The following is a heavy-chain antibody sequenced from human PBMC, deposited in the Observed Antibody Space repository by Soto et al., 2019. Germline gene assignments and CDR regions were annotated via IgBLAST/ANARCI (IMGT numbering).Heavy chain of an antibody. Sequence: PGGSLRLSCAASEFTFSTYAMSWVRQAPGKGMEWVSAISGSGGSTYYADSVKGRFTISRDTSKNTLYLQMNSLRAEDTALNYCAKSYSSNWYDYFDDWGQGTLVTVSS. CDR3: AKSYSSNWYDYFDD. J-gene: IGHJ4*02. D-gene: IGHD6-13*01. V-gene: IGHV3-23*01. CDR1: EFTFSTYA. CDR2: ISGSGGST.